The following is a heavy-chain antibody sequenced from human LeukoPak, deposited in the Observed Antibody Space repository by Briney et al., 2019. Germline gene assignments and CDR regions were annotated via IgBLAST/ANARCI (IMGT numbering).Heavy chain of an antibody. CDR2: IYYSGST. J-gene: IGHJ4*02. Sequence: SETLSLTCTVSGGSVSSGSYYWSWIRQPPGKGLEWIGYIYYSGSTNYNPSLKSRVTISVDTSKNQFSLKLSSVTAADTAVYYCARGSQDTVTTPLDYWGKGTLVTVSS. D-gene: IGHD4-17*01. CDR1: GGSVSSGSYY. CDR3: ARGSQDTVTTPLDY. V-gene: IGHV4-61*01.